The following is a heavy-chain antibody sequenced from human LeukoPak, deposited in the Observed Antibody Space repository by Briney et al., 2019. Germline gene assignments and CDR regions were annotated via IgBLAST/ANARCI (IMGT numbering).Heavy chain of an antibody. CDR2: IRYDGSNK. CDR1: GFTFSSYG. CDR3: GTSYCSGGSCLNDY. J-gene: IGHJ4*02. V-gene: IGHV3-30*02. Sequence: GSLRLSCAASGFTFSSYGMHWVRQAPGKGLEWVAFIRYDGSNKYYADSVKGRFTISRDNSKNTLYLQMNSLRAEDTAVYYCGTSYCSGGSCLNDYWGQGTLVTVSS. D-gene: IGHD2-15*01.